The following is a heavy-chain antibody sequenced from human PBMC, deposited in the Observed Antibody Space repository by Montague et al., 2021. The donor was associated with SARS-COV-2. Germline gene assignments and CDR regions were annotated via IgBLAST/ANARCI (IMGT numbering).Heavy chain of an antibody. D-gene: IGHD6-13*01. V-gene: IGHV4-59*01. CDR3: ARAPIYRSSWYAYFDY. CDR1: GDSMNNYY. CDR2: INYSGST. J-gene: IGHJ4*02. Sequence: SETLSLTSTVSGDSMNNYYWSWIRQPRGKGLEWIGYINYSGSTHXNPSRRSRVTLSKDTSKNQFSLRLTSVTAADTAMYFCARAPIYRSSWYAYFDYWGQGTLVTVSS.